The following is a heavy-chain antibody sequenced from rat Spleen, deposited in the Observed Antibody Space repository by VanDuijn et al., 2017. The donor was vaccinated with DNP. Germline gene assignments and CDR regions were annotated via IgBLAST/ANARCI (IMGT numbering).Heavy chain of an antibody. D-gene: IGHD1-10*01. V-gene: IGHV5S14*01. CDR3: ARGENNYIYWYFDF. J-gene: IGHJ1*01. Sequence: EVQLVESGGGPVQPGRSLKLSCIVSGFIFSNYGMAWVRQTPTKGLEWVASIRTGGGNTYYRDSVKGRFTISIDNAKNTQYLQMDSLSSEDTATYYCARGENNYIYWYFDFWGPGTMVTVSS. CDR2: IRTGGGNT. CDR1: GFIFSNYG.